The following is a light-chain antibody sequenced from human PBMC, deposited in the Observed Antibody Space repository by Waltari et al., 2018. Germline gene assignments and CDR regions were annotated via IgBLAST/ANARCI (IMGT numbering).Light chain of an antibody. V-gene: IGLV1-47*01. CDR2: RNN. CDR1: SSNIGSNY. CDR3: AAWDDSLSVNV. Sequence: QSVLTQPPSASGTPGQRVTISCSGSSSNIGSNYVSWYQQLPGTAPKLLIYRNNQRPSGVPDRFSGSKSGTSASLAISGLRSEDEADYYCAAWDDSLSVNVFGSGTKVTVL. J-gene: IGLJ6*01.